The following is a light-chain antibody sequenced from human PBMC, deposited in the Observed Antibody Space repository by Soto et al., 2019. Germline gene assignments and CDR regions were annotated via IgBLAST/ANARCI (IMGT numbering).Light chain of an antibody. J-gene: IGKJ4*01. V-gene: IGKV3-20*01. CDR1: QSVTSGY. Sequence: EIVLTQSPGTLSLSPGERATLSCRASQSVTSGYLAWYQQKPGQSPRLLMYGASSRATGVPDRFSGSGSGTDFTLTITRLEPEDFAVYYCQQLNSYPLTFGGGTKVDIK. CDR3: QQLNSYPLT. CDR2: GAS.